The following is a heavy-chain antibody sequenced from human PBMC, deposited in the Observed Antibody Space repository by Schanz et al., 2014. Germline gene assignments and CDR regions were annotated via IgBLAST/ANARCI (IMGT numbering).Heavy chain of an antibody. J-gene: IGHJ4*02. Sequence: EVQLVESGGGLVKSGGSLRLSCATSGFIFTSYSMNWVRQAPGKGLEWVSYITSSSSTRYYADSVKGRFTISRDNAKNTLYLQMNSLRAEDTAVYYCVRDTDYHFDYWGQGTLVTVSS. CDR3: VRDTDYHFDY. CDR1: GFIFTSYS. V-gene: IGHV3-21*05. CDR2: ITSSSSTR. D-gene: IGHD4-17*01.